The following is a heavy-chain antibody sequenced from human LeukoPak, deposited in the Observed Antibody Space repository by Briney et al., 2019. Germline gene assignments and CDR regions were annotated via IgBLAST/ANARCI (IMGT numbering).Heavy chain of an antibody. J-gene: IGHJ6*02. V-gene: IGHV3-30-3*01. CDR3: ARGPRQITIFGVVTTANYYYYGMDV. CDR2: ISYDGSNK. CDR1: EFTFSSYA. D-gene: IGHD3-3*01. Sequence: GGSLRLSCAASEFTFSSYAMHWVRQAPGKGLEWVAVISYDGSNKYYADSVKGRFTISRDNSKNTLYLQMNSLRAEDTAVYYCARGPRQITIFGVVTTANYYYYGMDVWGQGTTVTVSS.